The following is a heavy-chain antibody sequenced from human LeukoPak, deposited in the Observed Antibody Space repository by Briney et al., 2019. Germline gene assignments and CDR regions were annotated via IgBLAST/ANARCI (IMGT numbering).Heavy chain of an antibody. CDR2: INSDGSSA. CDR3: AKGPYDSSGYYFSLSLLGSIDY. V-gene: IGHV3-74*01. D-gene: IGHD3-22*01. CDR1: GFTLRTYW. J-gene: IGHJ4*02. Sequence: GGSLRLSCAVSGFTLRTYWMHWVRQAPGKGLAWVSRINSDGSSATYADSVKGRFTFSRDNAKNTLYLQMNSLRAEDTAVYYCAKGPYDSSGYYFSLSLLGSIDYWGQGTLVTVSS.